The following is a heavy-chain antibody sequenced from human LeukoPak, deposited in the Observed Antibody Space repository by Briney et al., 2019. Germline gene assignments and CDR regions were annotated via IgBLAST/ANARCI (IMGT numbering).Heavy chain of an antibody. CDR2: ITPGGGT. J-gene: IGHJ3*02. Sequence: ASVKVSCKASGYTFTYYAMHWVRQAPGQGLQWMGWITPGGGTNYPQKFQGRVTMTRDTSISTAYMELSRLRSDDTAVYYCARVGGSGWGNDAFDIWGQGTMVTVSS. V-gene: IGHV1-2*02. CDR3: ARVGGSGWGNDAFDI. D-gene: IGHD6-19*01. CDR1: GYTFTYYA.